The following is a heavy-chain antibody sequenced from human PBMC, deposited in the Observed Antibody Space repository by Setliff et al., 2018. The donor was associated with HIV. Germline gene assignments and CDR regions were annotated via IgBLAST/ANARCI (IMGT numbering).Heavy chain of an antibody. Sequence: SETLSLTCTVSGGSISNYYWTWIRQPPGKGLECIGYIYYSGSTNYNPSLKSRVTISVDTSKNQFSLKLSSVTAADTAVYYCARGSSWQYYYYYYMDVWGKGTTVTVSS. J-gene: IGHJ6*03. CDR2: IYYSGST. CDR1: GGSISNYY. V-gene: IGHV4-59*01. CDR3: ARGSSWQYYYYYYMDV. D-gene: IGHD6-13*01.